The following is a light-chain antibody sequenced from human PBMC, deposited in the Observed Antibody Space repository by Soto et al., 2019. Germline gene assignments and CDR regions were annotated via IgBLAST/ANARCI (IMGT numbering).Light chain of an antibody. V-gene: IGLV1-44*01. J-gene: IGLJ1*01. CDR1: RSNIGSNT. Sequence: QSVLTQPPSASGTPGQRVTISCSGSRSNIGSNTVNWYQQLPGTAPKLLIYSNNQRPSGVPDRFSGSNSGTSASLAISGLQSEDEADYYCAAWDDSLNGLYVFGTGTKLTVL. CDR3: AAWDDSLNGLYV. CDR2: SNN.